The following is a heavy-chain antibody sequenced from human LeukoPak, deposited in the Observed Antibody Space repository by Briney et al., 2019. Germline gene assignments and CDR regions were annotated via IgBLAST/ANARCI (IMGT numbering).Heavy chain of an antibody. V-gene: IGHV4-59*01. Sequence: SETLSLTCTVSGGSISTYYWSWIRQPPGKGLEWIGYIYYSGNTNYNPSLEGRVTISVETSKNQFSLRLSSVTAADTAVYYCARNYVWGNYRYLEGTDVWGQGTTVTASS. D-gene: IGHD3-16*02. CDR1: GGSISTYY. CDR3: ARNYVWGNYRYLEGTDV. CDR2: IYYSGNT. J-gene: IGHJ6*02.